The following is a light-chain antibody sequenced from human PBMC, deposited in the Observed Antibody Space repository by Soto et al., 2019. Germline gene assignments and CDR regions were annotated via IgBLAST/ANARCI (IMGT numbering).Light chain of an antibody. CDR3: QQYHGYLYT. CDR1: QSVSSN. J-gene: IGKJ5*01. CDR2: GSS. V-gene: IGKV3-15*01. Sequence: EIVMTQSPATLSVSPGERATLSYRASQSVSSNLAWYHQKPGQAPRLLVYGSSTRATGIPARFSGSGSGTEFTLTISSLQSEDFATYYCQQYHGYLYTFGQGTRLEIK.